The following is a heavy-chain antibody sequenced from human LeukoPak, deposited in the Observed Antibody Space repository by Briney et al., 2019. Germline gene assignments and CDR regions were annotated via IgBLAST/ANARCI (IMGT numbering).Heavy chain of an antibody. J-gene: IGHJ3*01. CDR1: GFIFSTYW. Sequence: PGGSLRLSCAASGFIFSTYWMSWVRLAREKGLEWVANINQDGSETFYVDSVKGRFTISRDNGKNSLFVQMDSLRAEDTAVYYCVRGFDGYFGFDLWGQGTMVTVSS. V-gene: IGHV3-7*05. CDR2: INQDGSET. CDR3: VRGFDGYFGFDL. D-gene: IGHD5-24*01.